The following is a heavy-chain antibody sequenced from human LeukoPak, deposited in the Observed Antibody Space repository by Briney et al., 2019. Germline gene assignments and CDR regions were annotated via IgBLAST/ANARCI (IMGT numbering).Heavy chain of an antibody. J-gene: IGHJ3*02. V-gene: IGHV1-18*01. CDR2: ISAYNGNT. CDR3: ARDGYIGVAGIDAFDI. CDR1: GYTFTSYG. D-gene: IGHD6-19*01. Sequence: GASVKVSCKASGYTFTSYGISWVRQAPGQGLEWMGWISAYNGNTNYAQKLQGRVTMTTDKSTSTAYMELRSLRSDDTAAYYCARDGYIGVAGIDAFDIWGQGTMVTVSS.